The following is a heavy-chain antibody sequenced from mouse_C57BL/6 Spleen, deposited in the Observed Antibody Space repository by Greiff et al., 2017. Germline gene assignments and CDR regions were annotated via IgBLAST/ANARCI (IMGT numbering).Heavy chain of an antibody. V-gene: IGHV5-9*01. CDR1: GFTFSSYT. CDR3: ARTGTGGYYFDY. D-gene: IGHD4-1*01. J-gene: IGHJ2*01. Sequence: EVKLVESGGGLVKPGGSLKLSCAASGFTFSSYTMSWVRQTPEKRLEWVATISGGGGNTYYPDSVKGRVTISRDNAKNTLYLQMSSLRSEDTALYYCARTGTGGYYFDYWGQGTTLTVSS. CDR2: ISGGGGNT.